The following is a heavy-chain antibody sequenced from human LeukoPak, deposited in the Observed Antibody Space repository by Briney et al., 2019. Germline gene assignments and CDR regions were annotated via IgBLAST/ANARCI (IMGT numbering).Heavy chain of an antibody. CDR1: GFTFSNYG. CDR3: AKGVDYGFDC. J-gene: IGHJ4*02. V-gene: IGHV3-30*02. D-gene: IGHD4-17*01. CDR2: IRYDGSNK. Sequence: GGSLRLSCAASGFTFSNYGIHWVRKAPRKGLEWVAFIRYDGSNKYYADSVKGRFTISRDNSKNTLYLQMNSLRAEDTAVYYCAKGVDYGFDCWGQGTLVTVSS.